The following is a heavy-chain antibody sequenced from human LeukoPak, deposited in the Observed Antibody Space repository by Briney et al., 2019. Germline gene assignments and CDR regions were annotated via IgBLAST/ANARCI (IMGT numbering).Heavy chain of an antibody. CDR1: VYTFTGYY. V-gene: IGHV1-3*01. D-gene: IGHD1-26*01. J-gene: IGHJ4*02. Sequence: ASVKVSCKASVYTFTGYYMHWVRQAHGQGLEWMGWINGGNGNTKYSQKFQGRVTITRDTSASTAYMEVSSLRSEDTAVYYCTRTEWELPFDYWGQGTLVTVSS. CDR3: TRTEWELPFDY. CDR2: INGGNGNT.